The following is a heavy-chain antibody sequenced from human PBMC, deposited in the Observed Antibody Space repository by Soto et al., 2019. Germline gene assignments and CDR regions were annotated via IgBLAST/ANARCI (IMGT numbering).Heavy chain of an antibody. J-gene: IGHJ4*02. V-gene: IGHV3-23*01. CDR3: AKWDWNYYYFEY. D-gene: IGHD1-7*01. CDR2: ISATGGST. CDR1: GFAFSSCA. Sequence: GGSLRLSCAASGFAFSSCAMSWVRQAPGKGLEWVSGISATGGSTYYADPVKGRFTISRDNSRNTLYLWMNSLRVDDTAVYYCAKWDWNYYYFEYWGPGAPVTV.